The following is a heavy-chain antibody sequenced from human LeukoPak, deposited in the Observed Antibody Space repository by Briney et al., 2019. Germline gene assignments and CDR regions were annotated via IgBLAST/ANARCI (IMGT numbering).Heavy chain of an antibody. CDR2: ISGSGGST. V-gene: IGHV3-23*01. Sequence: PGGSLRLSCAASGFTFSSYAMSWVRQAPGKGLEWVSAISGSGGSTYYADSVKGRFTISRDNSKNTLYLQMNSLRAEDTAVYYCARVTSDYDFWSGVYPFDYWGQGTLVTVSS. D-gene: IGHD3-3*01. CDR1: GFTFSSYA. J-gene: IGHJ4*02. CDR3: ARVTSDYDFWSGVYPFDY.